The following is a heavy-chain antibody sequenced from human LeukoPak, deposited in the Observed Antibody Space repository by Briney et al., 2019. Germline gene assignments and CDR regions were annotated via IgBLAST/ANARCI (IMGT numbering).Heavy chain of an antibody. D-gene: IGHD6-13*01. CDR3: ARQPLWIAAAGFY. J-gene: IGHJ4*02. V-gene: IGHV4-39*01. CDR1: GGSISSSSHY. Sequence: SETLSLTCTVSGGSISSSSHYWGWIRQPPGKGLEWIGSIYYSGSTYYNPSLKSRVTISVDTSKNQFSLKLSSVTAADTAVYYCARQPLWIAAAGFYWGQGTLVTVSS. CDR2: IYYSGST.